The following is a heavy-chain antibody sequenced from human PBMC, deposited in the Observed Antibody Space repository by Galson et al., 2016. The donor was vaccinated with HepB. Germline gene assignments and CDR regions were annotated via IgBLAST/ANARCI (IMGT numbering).Heavy chain of an antibody. V-gene: IGHV3-74*01. Sequence: SLRLSCAASGFTFSRQWMYWVRQAPGKGLAWVSQIKSDGSNINYADSVKGRFTISRDNAGNTLYLQMNSLRAEDTAVYYCSTLRDFWSGWGQGTLVPVSP. CDR1: GFTFSRQW. D-gene: IGHD3-3*01. J-gene: IGHJ4*02. CDR2: IKSDGSNI. CDR3: STLRDFWSG.